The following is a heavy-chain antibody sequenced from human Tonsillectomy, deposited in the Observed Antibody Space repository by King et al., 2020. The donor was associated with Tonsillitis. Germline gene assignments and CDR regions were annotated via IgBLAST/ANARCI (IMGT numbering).Heavy chain of an antibody. CDR2: ISWDGGTS. Sequence: VQLVQSGGVVVQSGGSLRLSCAASGFTFDDYAIHWVRQAPGKGLEWVSLISWDGGTSYYADSVKGRFTISRDNGKNFLYLQMNSLRPEDTALYYCAKDFSSSGYRSNWCLDYWGQGTLVTVSS. V-gene: IGHV3-43D*03. D-gene: IGHD6-13*01. CDR1: GFTFDDYA. J-gene: IGHJ4*02. CDR3: AKDFSSSGYRSNWCLDY.